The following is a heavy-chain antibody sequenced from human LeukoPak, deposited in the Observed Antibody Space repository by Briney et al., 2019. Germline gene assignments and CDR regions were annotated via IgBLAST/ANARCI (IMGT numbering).Heavy chain of an antibody. V-gene: IGHV4-30-2*01. CDR2: IYHSGST. CDR1: GGSISSGGYS. Sequence: TSETLSLTCAVSGGSISSGGYSWSWIRQPPGKGLEWIGYIYHSGSTYYNPSLKSRVTISVDTSKNQFSLKLSSVTAADTAVYYCARLVDCSSTSCYDWYFDLWGRGTLVTVSS. J-gene: IGHJ2*01. CDR3: ARLVDCSSTSCYDWYFDL. D-gene: IGHD2-2*01.